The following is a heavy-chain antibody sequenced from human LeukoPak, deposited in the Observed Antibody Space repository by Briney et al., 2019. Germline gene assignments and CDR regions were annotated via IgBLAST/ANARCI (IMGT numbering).Heavy chain of an antibody. Sequence: PGGSLRLSCAASGFASGFTFSSYAMSWVRQAPGKGLEWVSAISGSGDSTYYADSVKRRFTISRDNSKNTLYLQMNSLRAEDTAVYYCAKDSARSSSLVRDCDYWGQGTLVTVSS. CDR1: GFTFSSYA. V-gene: IGHV3-23*01. D-gene: IGHD6-13*01. CDR3: AKDSARSSSLVRDCDY. CDR2: ISGSGDST. J-gene: IGHJ4*02.